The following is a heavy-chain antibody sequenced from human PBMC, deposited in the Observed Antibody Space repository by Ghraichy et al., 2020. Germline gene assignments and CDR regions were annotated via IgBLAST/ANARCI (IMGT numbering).Heavy chain of an antibody. CDR2: IYGGGST. V-gene: IGHV3-66*01. D-gene: IGHD1-1*01. CDR3: ASAIQLELDAFDI. Sequence: LSLTCAASGFTVSSNYMSWVRQAPGKGLEWVSVIYGGGSTYYADSVKGRFTISRDNSKNTLYLQMNSLRAADTAVYYCASAIQLELDAFDIWGQGTMVTVSS. J-gene: IGHJ3*02. CDR1: GFTVSSNY.